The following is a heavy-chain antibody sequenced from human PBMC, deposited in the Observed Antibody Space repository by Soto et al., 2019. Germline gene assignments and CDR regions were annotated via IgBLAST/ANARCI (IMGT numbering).Heavy chain of an antibody. CDR2: IYYSGST. J-gene: IGHJ5*02. CDR1: GGSISSSSYY. CDR3: ARNLRAGMVRGVNYWFDP. D-gene: IGHD3-10*01. Sequence: PSETLSLTCTVSGGSISSSSYYWGWILQPPGKGLEWIGSIYYSGSTYYNPSLKSRVTISVDTSKNQFSLKLSSVTAADTAVYYCARNLRAGMVRGVNYWFDPWGQGTLVSVSS. V-gene: IGHV4-39*01.